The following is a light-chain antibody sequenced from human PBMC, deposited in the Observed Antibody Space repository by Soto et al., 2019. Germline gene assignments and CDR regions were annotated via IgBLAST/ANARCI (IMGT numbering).Light chain of an antibody. CDR1: QRIDSW. Sequence: DIQMTQAPSTLSVSIGDRVTITCRASQRIDSWLAWYQQKPGKGPKLLIYKASSLQTWVPSRFSGSGSGTEFTLTISSLQAEDFASYCCQHYNSYSRTVGQGTKVEVK. CDR3: QHYNSYSRT. CDR2: KAS. V-gene: IGKV1-5*03. J-gene: IGKJ1*01.